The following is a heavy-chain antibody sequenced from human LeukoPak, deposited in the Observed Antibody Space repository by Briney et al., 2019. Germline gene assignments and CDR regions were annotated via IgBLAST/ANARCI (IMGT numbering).Heavy chain of an antibody. V-gene: IGHV5-51*01. Sequence: GESLKISCQGSGDSFSNHWIGWVRQMPGKGLEWMGIIYPGDSDTRYSPSFQGQVTISADKSISTAYLQWSSLKASDTAMYYCARGSSSWSTDAFDIWGQGTMVTVSS. CDR2: IYPGDSDT. CDR3: ARGSSSWSTDAFDI. D-gene: IGHD6-13*01. CDR1: GDSFSNHW. J-gene: IGHJ3*02.